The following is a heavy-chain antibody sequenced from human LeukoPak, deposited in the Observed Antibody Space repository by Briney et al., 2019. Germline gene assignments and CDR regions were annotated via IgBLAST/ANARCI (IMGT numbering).Heavy chain of an antibody. CDR1: GFTFSSYW. V-gene: IGHV3-7*01. J-gene: IGHJ4*02. D-gene: IGHD3-22*01. Sequence: GGSLRLSCAASGFTFSSYWMSWVRQAPGKGLEWVANIKQDGSEKYYVDSVKGRFTISRDNAKNSLYLQMNSLRAEDTAVYYCARDGDDSSGYSNDYWGQGTLVTVSS. CDR3: ARDGDDSSGYSNDY. CDR2: IKQDGSEK.